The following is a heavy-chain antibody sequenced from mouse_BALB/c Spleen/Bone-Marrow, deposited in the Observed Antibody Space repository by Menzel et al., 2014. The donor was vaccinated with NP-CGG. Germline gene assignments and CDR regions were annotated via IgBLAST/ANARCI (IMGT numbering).Heavy chain of an antibody. D-gene: IGHD2-10*02. J-gene: IGHJ4*01. CDR3: ARNPYGNYATDY. CDR2: IWSDGNT. V-gene: IGHV2-6*02. CDR1: GFSLTNYG. Sequence: VMLVESGPGLVAPSQSLSITCTVSGFSLTNYGVHWVRQPPGKGLEWLVVIWSDGNTTYNSALKSRLSISKDNSKSQVFLKMNSLQTDDTAMYYCARNPYGNYATDYWGQGTSVTVSS.